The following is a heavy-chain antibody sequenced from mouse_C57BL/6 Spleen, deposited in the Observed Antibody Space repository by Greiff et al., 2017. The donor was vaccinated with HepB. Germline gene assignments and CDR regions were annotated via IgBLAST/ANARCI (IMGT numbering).Heavy chain of an antibody. D-gene: IGHD1-1*01. Sequence: QVHVKQSGAELVRPGASVKLSCKASGYTFTDYYINWVKQRPGQGLEWIARIYPGSGNTYYNEKFKGKATLTAEKSSSTAYMQLSSLTSEDSAVYFCASSYYYGSSYNAMDYWGQGTSVTVSS. CDR1: GYTFTDYY. CDR3: ASSYYYGSSYNAMDY. CDR2: IYPGSGNT. J-gene: IGHJ4*01. V-gene: IGHV1-76*01.